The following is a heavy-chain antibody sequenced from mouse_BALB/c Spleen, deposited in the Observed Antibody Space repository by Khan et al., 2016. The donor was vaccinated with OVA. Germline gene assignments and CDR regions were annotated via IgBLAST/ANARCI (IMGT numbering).Heavy chain of an antibody. CDR3: ARRNYFGYTFAY. D-gene: IGHD1-2*01. CDR1: GYTFTDYY. Sequence: QVQLQQSGAELARPGASAKLSCKASGYTFTDYYINWMKQRTGQGLEWIGEISPGSGDIYYNEKFKGKATLTADISSSTAYMQLSSLTSQASAVFFCARRNYFGYTFAYWRQGTLVPVS. J-gene: IGHJ3*01. CDR2: ISPGSGDI. V-gene: IGHV1-77*01.